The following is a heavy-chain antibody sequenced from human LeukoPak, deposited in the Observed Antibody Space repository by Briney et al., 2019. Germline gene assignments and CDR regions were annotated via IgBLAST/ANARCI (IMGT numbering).Heavy chain of an antibody. V-gene: IGHV3-23*01. J-gene: IGHJ3*02. CDR1: GFTFSSYA. CDR2: ISGSGGST. D-gene: IGHD4-17*01. CDR3: AKDHGDYDAFDI. Sequence: PGGSLRLSCAASGFTFSSYAMSWVRQAPGKGLEWVSAISGSGGSTYYADSVKGRFTISRDNSRNTLYLQMNSLRAEDTAVYYRAKDHGDYDAFDIWGRGTMVTVSS.